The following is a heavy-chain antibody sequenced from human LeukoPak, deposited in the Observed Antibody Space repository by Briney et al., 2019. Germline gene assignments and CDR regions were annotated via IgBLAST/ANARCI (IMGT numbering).Heavy chain of an antibody. CDR3: ARLGYCSGGSCSDQGDY. CDR2: INPNSGGT. J-gene: IGHJ4*02. CDR1: GYTFTGCY. V-gene: IGHV1-2*04. Sequence: ASVTVSCKASGYTFTGCYMHWVRQAPGQGLEWMGWINPNSGGTNYAQKFQGWVTMTRDTSISTAYMELSRLRSDDTAVYYCARLGYCSGGSCSDQGDYWGQGTLVTVSS. D-gene: IGHD2-15*01.